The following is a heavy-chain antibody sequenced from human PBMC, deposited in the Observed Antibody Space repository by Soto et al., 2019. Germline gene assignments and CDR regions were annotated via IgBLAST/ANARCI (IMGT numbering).Heavy chain of an antibody. CDR2: IYYSGST. D-gene: IGHD4-17*01. V-gene: IGHV4-39*01. J-gene: IGHJ4*02. Sequence: QLQLQESGPGLVKPSETLSLTCTVPGGSISTTSYYWGWIRQPPGKGLEWIGSIYYSGSTYYNPSLKSRVTISVALSKNQFSLKVSSVTAEDTALYYCARHGDYSDAPSYLAFDYWGQGTLVTVSS. CDR1: GGSISTTSYY. CDR3: ARHGDYSDAPSYLAFDY.